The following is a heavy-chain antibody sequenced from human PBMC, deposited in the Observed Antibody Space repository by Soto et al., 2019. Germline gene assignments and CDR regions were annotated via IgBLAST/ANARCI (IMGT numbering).Heavy chain of an antibody. V-gene: IGHV4-39*01. Sequence: LQLQESGPGLVKPSETLSLTCTVSGGSVSNTIYYWGWIRQPPGKGLEWIGTISYSGRTFDNPSLKSRLTMSVDTSKNQFSLRLSSVTAADTAVYYCARSGDGVLVDLLLPDYWGQGTLVTVSS. CDR2: ISYSGRT. D-gene: IGHD2-8*02. J-gene: IGHJ4*02. CDR3: ARSGDGVLVDLLLPDY. CDR1: GGSVSNTIYY.